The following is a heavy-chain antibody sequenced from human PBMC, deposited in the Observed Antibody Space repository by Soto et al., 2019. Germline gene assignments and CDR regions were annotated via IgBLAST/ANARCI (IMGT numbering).Heavy chain of an antibody. CDR2: ISYDGSDK. J-gene: IGHJ2*01. D-gene: IGHD4-4*01. CDR3: ARPLWRNDYNWGYFDL. V-gene: IGHV3-30*03. Sequence: GGSLRLSCAASGFTFSSYGMHWVRQAPGKGLEWVALISYDGSDKYYADSVKGRFTISRDNSKNTLYLQMNSLRAEDTAVYYCARPLWRNDYNWGYFDLWGRGTLVTVSS. CDR1: GFTFSSYG.